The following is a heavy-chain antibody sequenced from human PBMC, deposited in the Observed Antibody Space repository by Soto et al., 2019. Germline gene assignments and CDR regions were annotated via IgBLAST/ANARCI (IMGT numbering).Heavy chain of an antibody. D-gene: IGHD3-3*01. Sequence: GGSLRLSCAASGFTFSSYGMHWVRQAPGKGLEWVAVIWYDGSNKYYADSVKGRFTISRDNSKNTLYLQMNSLRAEDTAVYYCARDGSHELRFLEWLLSGYFDLWGRGTLVTVSS. J-gene: IGHJ2*01. CDR3: ARDGSHELRFLEWLLSGYFDL. V-gene: IGHV3-33*01. CDR2: IWYDGSNK. CDR1: GFTFSSYG.